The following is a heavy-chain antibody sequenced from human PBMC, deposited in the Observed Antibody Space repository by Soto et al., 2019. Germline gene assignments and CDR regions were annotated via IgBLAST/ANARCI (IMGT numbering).Heavy chain of an antibody. V-gene: IGHV4-59*01. D-gene: IGHD2-2*01. J-gene: IGHJ6*03. CDR3: ARVRRVPAAIRVYYYYYYMDV. Sequence: QVQLQESGPGLVKPSETLSLTCTVSGGSISSYYWSWIRQPPGKGLEWIGYIYYSGSTNYNPSLKSRVTISVATSKNRFSRTLSSVTAADTAVYYCARVRRVPAAIRVYYYYYYMDVWGKGTTVTVSS. CDR2: IYYSGST. CDR1: GGSISSYY.